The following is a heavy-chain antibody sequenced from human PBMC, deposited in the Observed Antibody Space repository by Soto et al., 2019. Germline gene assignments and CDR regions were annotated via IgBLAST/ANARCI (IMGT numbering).Heavy chain of an antibody. Sequence: ESGGGLVQPGGSLRLSCAASGFTFSSYDMHWVRQATGKGLEWVSAIGTAGDTYYPGSVKGRFTISRENAKNSLYLQMNSLRAGDTAVYYCARSVTYGDYGGGLDYWGQGTLVTVSS. CDR3: ARSVTYGDYGGGLDY. D-gene: IGHD4-17*01. CDR2: IGTAGDT. J-gene: IGHJ4*02. CDR1: GFTFSSYD. V-gene: IGHV3-13*01.